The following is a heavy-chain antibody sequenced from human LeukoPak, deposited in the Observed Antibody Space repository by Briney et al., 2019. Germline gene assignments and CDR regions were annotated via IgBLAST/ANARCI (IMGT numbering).Heavy chain of an antibody. Sequence: GGSLRLSCAASGFTFSSYAMSWVRQAPGKGLEWVANIKQDGSEKYYVDSVKGRFTISRDNAKNSLYLQMNSLRAEDTAVYYCARRGIVVVPAAIPLEALNWFDPWGQGTLVTVSS. CDR3: ARRGIVVVPAAIPLEALNWFDP. D-gene: IGHD2-2*02. V-gene: IGHV3-7*01. J-gene: IGHJ5*02. CDR2: IKQDGSEK. CDR1: GFTFSSYA.